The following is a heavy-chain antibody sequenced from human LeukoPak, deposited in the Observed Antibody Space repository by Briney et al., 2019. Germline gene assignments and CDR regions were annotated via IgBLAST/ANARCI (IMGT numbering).Heavy chain of an antibody. CDR3: ATYRQVLLPFES. D-gene: IGHD2-8*02. J-gene: IGHJ4*02. Sequence: PGGSLRLSCAASGFTFSNYAMHWVRQAPGKGLEWVAVISYDGSNQYYTDSVRGRFTISGDSSKNTLYLQMNSLRAEDTAIYYCATYRQVLLPFESWGQGTLVTVSS. CDR1: GFTFSNYA. V-gene: IGHV3-30*04. CDR2: ISYDGSNQ.